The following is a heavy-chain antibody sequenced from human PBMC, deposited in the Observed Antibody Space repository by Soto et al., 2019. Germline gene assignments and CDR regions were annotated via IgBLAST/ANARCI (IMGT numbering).Heavy chain of an antibody. Sequence: QAQLVESEGSVVQPGRSLRLSCAASGFTFSSYAMHWVRQAPGKGLEWVAVISYDGSNKYYADSVKGRFTISRDNSKNTLYLQMNSLRAEDTAVYYCARDYYRFNSGYGFSMDVWGQGTTVTVSS. CDR3: ARDYYRFNSGYGFSMDV. V-gene: IGHV3-30-3*01. CDR2: ISYDGSNK. J-gene: IGHJ6*02. CDR1: GFTFSSYA. D-gene: IGHD5-12*01.